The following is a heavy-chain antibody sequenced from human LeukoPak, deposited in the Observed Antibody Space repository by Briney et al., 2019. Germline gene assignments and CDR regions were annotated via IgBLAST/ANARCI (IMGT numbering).Heavy chain of an antibody. Sequence: ALVNVSCKASGYTFTSYGISWVRQAPGQGLEWMGWISAYNVNTNYAQKLQGRVTMTTDTSTSTAYMELRSLRSDDTAVYYCARVWKAQFDYWGQGTLVTVSS. V-gene: IGHV1-18*01. CDR2: ISAYNVNT. J-gene: IGHJ4*02. D-gene: IGHD1-1*01. CDR3: ARVWKAQFDY. CDR1: GYTFTSYG.